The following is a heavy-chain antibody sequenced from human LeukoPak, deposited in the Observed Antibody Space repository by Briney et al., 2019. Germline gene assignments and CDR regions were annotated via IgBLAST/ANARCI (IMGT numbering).Heavy chain of an antibody. D-gene: IGHD4-11*01. CDR1: GFTFSSYG. CDR3: AKDTVTTLALDY. J-gene: IGHJ4*02. Sequence: GRSLRLSCAASGFTFSSYGMHWVRQAPGKGLEWVAVISYDGSNKYYADSVKGRFTISRDNSKNTLYLQMNSLRAEDTAVYYCAKDTVTTLALDYWGQGTLVTVSS. CDR2: ISYDGSNK. V-gene: IGHV3-30*18.